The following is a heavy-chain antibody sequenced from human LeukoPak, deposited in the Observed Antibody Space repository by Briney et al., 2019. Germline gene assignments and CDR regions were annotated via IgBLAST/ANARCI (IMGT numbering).Heavy chain of an antibody. Sequence: ASVQVSCKDSGYTFTIYVISWVRQAPGQGLEWMGWISTYNGNTNYAQKLQGRVTMTTDTSTSTAYMELRSLRSDDTAVYYCARNHCSSTSCYLDYWGQGTLVTVSS. CDR2: ISTYNGNT. V-gene: IGHV1-18*01. CDR1: GYTFTIYV. CDR3: ARNHCSSTSCYLDY. D-gene: IGHD2-2*01. J-gene: IGHJ4*02.